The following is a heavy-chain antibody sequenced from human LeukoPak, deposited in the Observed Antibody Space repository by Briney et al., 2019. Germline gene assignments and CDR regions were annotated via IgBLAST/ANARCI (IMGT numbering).Heavy chain of an antibody. J-gene: IGHJ4*02. Sequence: GGPLRLSCEASGFSFSSYWMHWVRQAPGEGPVWVSLIRSDGTSTSYADSVKGRFTISRDNAKNTLYLQMNSLRAEDTAVYYCARDLGSGTPLDCRGQGTLVTVSS. V-gene: IGHV3-74*01. D-gene: IGHD1-7*01. CDR1: GFSFSSYW. CDR3: ARDLGSGTPLDC. CDR2: IRSDGTST.